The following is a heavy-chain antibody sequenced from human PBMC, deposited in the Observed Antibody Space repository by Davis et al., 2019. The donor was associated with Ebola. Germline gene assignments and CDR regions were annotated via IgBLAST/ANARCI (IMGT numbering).Heavy chain of an antibody. CDR2: ISAYNGNT. J-gene: IGHJ4*02. CDR3: ARDHRYYYDSSGYPSAY. Sequence: ASVQVSCTASGYTFTSYGISWVRQAPGQGLEWMGWISAYNGNTNYAQKLQGRVTMTTDTSTSTAYMELRSLRSDDTAVYYCARDHRYYYDSSGYPSAYWGQGTLVTVSS. V-gene: IGHV1-18*01. D-gene: IGHD3-22*01. CDR1: GYTFTSYG.